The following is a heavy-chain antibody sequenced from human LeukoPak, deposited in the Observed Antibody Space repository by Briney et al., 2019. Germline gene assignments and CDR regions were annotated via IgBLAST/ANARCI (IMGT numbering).Heavy chain of an antibody. V-gene: IGHV3-30-3*01. D-gene: IGHD3-22*01. CDR1: GFTFSSYA. Sequence: PGRSLRLSCAASGFTFSSYAMHWVRQAPGKGLEWVAVISYDGSNKYYADSVKGRFTISRDNSKNTLYLQMNSLRAEDTAVYYCARSSHYYDSSGYHTDFDYWGQGTLVTVSS. J-gene: IGHJ4*02. CDR3: ARSSHYYDSSGYHTDFDY. CDR2: ISYDGSNK.